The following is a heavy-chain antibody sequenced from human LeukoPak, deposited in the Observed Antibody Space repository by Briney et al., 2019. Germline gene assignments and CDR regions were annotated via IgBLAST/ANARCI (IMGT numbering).Heavy chain of an antibody. CDR1: GFTFSNAW. CDR2: IKSKTDGGTT. D-gene: IGHD1-26*01. Sequence: GGSLRLSCAASGFTFSNAWMSWVRQAPGKGLEWVGRIKSKTDGGTTDYAAPVKGRFTISRNDSKNTLYLQMNSLKTDDTAVYYCTTVQGRGRSGYWGQGTLVTVSS. J-gene: IGHJ4*02. V-gene: IGHV3-15*01. CDR3: TTVQGRGRSGY.